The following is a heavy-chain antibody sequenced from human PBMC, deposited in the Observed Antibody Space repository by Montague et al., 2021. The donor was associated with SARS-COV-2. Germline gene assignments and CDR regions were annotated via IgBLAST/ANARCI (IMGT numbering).Heavy chain of an antibody. CDR2: VDWDDDK. D-gene: IGHD3-10*01. J-gene: IGHJ4*02. CDR1: GFSLTTGGMC. Sequence: PALVKPTQTLTLTCTFSGFSLTTGGMCVTWIRQPPGKALEWLAAVDWDDDKYYTSSLETRLAISKDTSRNQVVLTMTNMDPMDTGTYYCARIHGGTSGSFDYWGQGILVTVSS. V-gene: IGHV2-70*01. CDR3: ARIHGGTSGSFDY.